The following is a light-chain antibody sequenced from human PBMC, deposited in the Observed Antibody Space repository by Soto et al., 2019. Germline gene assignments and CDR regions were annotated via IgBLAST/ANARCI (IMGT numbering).Light chain of an antibody. CDR1: QSISTW. V-gene: IGKV1-5*01. J-gene: IGKJ2*01. Sequence: DIQMTQSPSTLSASVGDGVTITCRASQSISTWLAWYQQKPGKAPKLLIYDASTLESGVPSRFSGSGSGTEFILTISSLQPDDVAAYFCQQYSIYWNTFGQGTKLEIK. CDR2: DAS. CDR3: QQYSIYWNT.